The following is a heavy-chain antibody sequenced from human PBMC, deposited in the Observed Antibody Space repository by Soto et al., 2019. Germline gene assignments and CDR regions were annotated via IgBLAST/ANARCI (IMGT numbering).Heavy chain of an antibody. V-gene: IGHV3-23*01. CDR2: INGGDDSK. D-gene: IGHD3-16*01. J-gene: IGHJ4*02. Sequence: EVQLLESGGGLVQPGGSLRLSCAVSGFTFRSSPMSWVRRAPGKGLEWVSGINGGDDSKHYAESVRGRFTITRDNSKNTLLLQMNSLRAEDTAIYYCAKDPHWGIISPTHDHWVQGTLVTVSS. CDR1: GFTFRSSP. CDR3: AKDPHWGIISPTHDH.